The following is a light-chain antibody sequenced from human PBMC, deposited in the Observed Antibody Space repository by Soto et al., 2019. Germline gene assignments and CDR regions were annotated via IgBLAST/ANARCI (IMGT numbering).Light chain of an antibody. CDR1: SNDVGEYNY. V-gene: IGLV2-8*01. CDR2: EVN. CDR3: SSFGGAPVI. Sequence: QSALTQPPSASGSPGQSVTIPCAGTSNDVGEYNYVSWYQQHPGKVPKLIIFEVNKRPSGVPDRFSVSKSGDTASLTVSGLQAEDEADDSCSSFGGAPVIFGGGTKLTVL. J-gene: IGLJ2*01.